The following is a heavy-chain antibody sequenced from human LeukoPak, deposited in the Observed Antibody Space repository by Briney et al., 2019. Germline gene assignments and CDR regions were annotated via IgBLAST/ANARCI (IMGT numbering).Heavy chain of an antibody. CDR3: ASRALSDLYFDY. D-gene: IGHD2-21*01. J-gene: IGHJ4*02. V-gene: IGHV4-38-2*01. CDR1: GYTISSVSY. CDR2: ISPSGNT. Sequence: PSDTLSLTCAVSGYTISSVSYWGWIRQPPGKGLEWIGSISPSGNTYYNPSLKSRISISLDTSKNQFSLKLTSLTAADTAFYYCASRALSDLYFDYWGQGTLVTVSS.